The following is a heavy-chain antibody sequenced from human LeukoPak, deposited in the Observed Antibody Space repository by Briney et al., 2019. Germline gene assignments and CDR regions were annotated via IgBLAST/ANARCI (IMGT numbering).Heavy chain of an antibody. CDR2: ISYDGSNK. J-gene: IGHJ3*02. V-gene: IGHV3-30-3*01. CDR3: ARDFDFWSGTDAFDI. D-gene: IGHD3-3*01. Sequence: GRSLRLSCEVSGFTFSSCAMHWVRQAPGKGLEWVAVISYDGSNKYYADSVKGRFTVARDNAKNSLYLQMNSLRAEDTALYHCARDFDFWSGTDAFDIWGQGTMVTVSS. CDR1: GFTFSSCA.